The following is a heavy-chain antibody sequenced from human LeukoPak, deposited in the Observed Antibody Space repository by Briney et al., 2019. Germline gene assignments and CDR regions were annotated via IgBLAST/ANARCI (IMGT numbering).Heavy chain of an antibody. V-gene: IGHV1-69*06. CDR3: ARDQTMVRGVPNWFDP. CDR1: GGTFSSYA. CDR2: IIPIFGTA. D-gene: IGHD3-10*01. Sequence: SVKVSCKASGGTFSSYAIGWVRQAPGQGLEWMGGIIPIFGTANYAQKFQGRVTITADKSTSTAYMELSSLRSEDTAVYYCARDQTMVRGVPNWFDPWGQGTLVTVSS. J-gene: IGHJ5*02.